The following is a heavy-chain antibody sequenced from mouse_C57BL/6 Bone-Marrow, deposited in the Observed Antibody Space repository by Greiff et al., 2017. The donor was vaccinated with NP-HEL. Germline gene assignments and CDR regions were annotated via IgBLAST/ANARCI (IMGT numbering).Heavy chain of an antibody. CDR1: GFSLTSYG. J-gene: IGHJ3*01. CDR3: ARKGYYSNYSWFAY. CDR2: IWSGGST. Sequence: QVQLQQSGPGLVQPSQSLSITCTVSGFSLTSYGVHWVRQSPGKGLEWLGVIWSGGSTDYNEAFIYRMSISKDNSKSQVFFKMNSRQADDTAIYYCARKGYYSNYSWFAYWGQGTLVTVSA. V-gene: IGHV2-2*01. D-gene: IGHD2-5*01.